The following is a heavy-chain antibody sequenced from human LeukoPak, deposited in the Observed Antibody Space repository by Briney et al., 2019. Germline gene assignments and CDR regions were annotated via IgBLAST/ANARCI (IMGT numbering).Heavy chain of an antibody. CDR3: ATRDSGYDAWYFDL. D-gene: IGHD5-12*01. Sequence: SETLSLTCIVSGYSISSAYYWSWIRQPPGKGLEWIGYVYYSGSTNYNPSLKSRVTISVDTSKNQFSLNLSSMTAADTAVYYCATRDSGYDAWYFDLWGRGTLVTVSS. V-gene: IGHV4-61*01. CDR1: GYSISSAYY. J-gene: IGHJ2*01. CDR2: VYYSGST.